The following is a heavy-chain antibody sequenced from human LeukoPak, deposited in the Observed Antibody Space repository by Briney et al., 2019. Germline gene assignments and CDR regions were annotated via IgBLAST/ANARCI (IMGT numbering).Heavy chain of an antibody. CDR1: GFTFSSYA. D-gene: IGHD5-24*01. CDR2: ISGSGGST. V-gene: IGHV3-23*01. CDR3: AKDRGYNSNSGFDY. J-gene: IGHJ4*02. Sequence: GGSLRLSCAASGFTFSSYAMSWVRQAPGKGLEWVSTISGSGGSTYYADSVKGRFTISRDDSKNTLYLQMNSLRAEDRAVYHCAKDRGYNSNSGFDYWGQGTLVTVSS.